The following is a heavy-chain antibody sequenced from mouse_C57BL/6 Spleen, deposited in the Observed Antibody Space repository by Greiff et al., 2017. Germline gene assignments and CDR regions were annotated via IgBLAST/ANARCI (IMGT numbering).Heavy chain of an antibody. V-gene: IGHV1-52*01. CDR3: ARAHYYAMDY. Sequence: VQLQQPGAELVRPGSSVKLSCKASGYTFTSYWMHWVKQRPIQGLEWIGNIDPSDSETHYNQKFKDKATLTVDKSSSTAYMQLSSLTSEDSAVYYWARAHYYAMDYWGQGTSVTVSS. J-gene: IGHJ4*01. CDR1: GYTFTSYW. CDR2: IDPSDSET.